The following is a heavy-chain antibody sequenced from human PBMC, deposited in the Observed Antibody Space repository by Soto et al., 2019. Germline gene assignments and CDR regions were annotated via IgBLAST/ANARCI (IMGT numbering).Heavy chain of an antibody. CDR1: GYALSELP. CDR2: FDPEDGET. V-gene: IGHV1-24*01. Sequence: ASVKVSCKVSGYALSELPMHWVRQAPGKGLEWMGGFDPEDGETVYAQRFQGRVTMTEDTSTDTAYMELSSLSSEDTAVYYCETDSGAYRPSDIWGQGTMVTVSS. CDR3: ETDSGAYRPSDI. D-gene: IGHD4-4*01. J-gene: IGHJ3*02.